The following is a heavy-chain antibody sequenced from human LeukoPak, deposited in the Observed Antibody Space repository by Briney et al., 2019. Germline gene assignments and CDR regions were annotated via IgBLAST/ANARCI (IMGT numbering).Heavy chain of an antibody. CDR1: GFTFSSYA. CDR3: ARGGTTVTTSSDF. CDR2: IGDSGGTT. J-gene: IGHJ4*02. V-gene: IGHV3-23*01. Sequence: GGSLRLSCAASGFTFSSYAMSWVRQAPGKGLEWVSGIGDSGGTTYYADSVKGRFTISRDNSKNTLFLQMNSLRAEDTAVYYCARGGTTVTTSSDFWGQGTLVTVSS. D-gene: IGHD4-17*01.